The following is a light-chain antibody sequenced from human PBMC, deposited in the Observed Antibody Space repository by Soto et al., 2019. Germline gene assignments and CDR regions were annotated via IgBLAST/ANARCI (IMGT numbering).Light chain of an antibody. CDR2: AAS. CDR1: LSVASNY. V-gene: IGKV3-20*01. CDR3: QQYGSAPWT. J-gene: IGKJ1*01. Sequence: EIVLTQSPGTPPLSPGERATLSCRASLSVASNYVAWYQQKPGQAPRLLIYAASVRATAIPDRLSGSGSGTDFTLTISRLEPEDCAVYYCQQYGSAPWTFGQGTKVDIK.